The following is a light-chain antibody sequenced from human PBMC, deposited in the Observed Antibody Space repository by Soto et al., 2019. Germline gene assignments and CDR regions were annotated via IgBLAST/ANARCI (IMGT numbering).Light chain of an antibody. CDR2: GAS. CDR1: QSFSISY. V-gene: IGKV3-20*01. Sequence: VWTPSPGPLSLSPGERAPLSCRSSQSFSISYLAWYQQKPGQAPRLLIYGASSRATGIPDRFSGSGSGTDCTLTITRLEPEDFALHSCQQDGSSSQWTFGQATKLDI. CDR3: QQDGSSSQWT. J-gene: IGKJ1*01.